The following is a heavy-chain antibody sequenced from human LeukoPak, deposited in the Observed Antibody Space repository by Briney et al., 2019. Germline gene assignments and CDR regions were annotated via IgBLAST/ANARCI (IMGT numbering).Heavy chain of an antibody. J-gene: IGHJ6*03. CDR3: ARERLLPNYYYYYMDV. V-gene: IGHV4-59*01. CDR2: IYYTGST. Sequence: SETLSLTCTVSGGSISSYYWSWMRQPPGKGLEWIGYIYYTGSTNYNPSLKSRVTISVDTSKNQFSLKLSSVTAADTAVYYCARERLLPNYYYYYMDVWGKGTTVTISS. D-gene: IGHD2-2*01. CDR1: GGSISSYY.